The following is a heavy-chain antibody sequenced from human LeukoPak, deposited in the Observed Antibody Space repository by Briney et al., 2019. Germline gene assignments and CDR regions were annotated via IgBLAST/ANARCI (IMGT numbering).Heavy chain of an antibody. CDR2: IIPIFGTA. J-gene: IGHJ6*02. CDR3: ARVYCGGDCDTYYYYYGMDV. V-gene: IGHV1-69*01. Sequence: SVKVSCKASGGTSSSYAISWVRQAPGQGLEWMGGIIPIFGTANYAQKFQGRVTITADESTSTAYMELSSLRSEDTAVYYCARVYCGGDCDTYYYYYGMDVWGQGTTVTVSS. CDR1: GGTSSSYA. D-gene: IGHD2-21*02.